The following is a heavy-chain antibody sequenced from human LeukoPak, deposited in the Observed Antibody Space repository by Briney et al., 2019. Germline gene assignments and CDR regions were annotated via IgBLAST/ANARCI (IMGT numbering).Heavy chain of an antibody. CDR1: GDSISSGNY. D-gene: IGHD1-26*01. CDR2: IFHTGST. Sequence: SETLSLTCTVSGDSISSGNYWGWIRQPPGKGLEWIGSIFHTGSTYFNLSLKSRVTISVDTSKNQFSLRLSSVTAADTAVYYCAREGGVVGRTMSDYWGQGTRVTVSA. J-gene: IGHJ4*02. V-gene: IGHV4-38-2*02. CDR3: AREGGVVGRTMSDY.